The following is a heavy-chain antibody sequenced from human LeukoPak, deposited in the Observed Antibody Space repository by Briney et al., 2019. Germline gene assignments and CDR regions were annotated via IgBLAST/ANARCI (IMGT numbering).Heavy chain of an antibody. J-gene: IGHJ6*02. CDR1: GFTFSSYA. Sequence: GGSLRLSCETAGFTFSSYAMHWVRRTPGKGLVWVSRISHDGIISYADSVKGRFTISRDNAKNTLILQMSNLRAEDTAVYFCARGGGLDVWGQGATVTVSS. D-gene: IGHD3-16*01. V-gene: IGHV3-74*01. CDR3: ARGGGLDV. CDR2: ISHDGII.